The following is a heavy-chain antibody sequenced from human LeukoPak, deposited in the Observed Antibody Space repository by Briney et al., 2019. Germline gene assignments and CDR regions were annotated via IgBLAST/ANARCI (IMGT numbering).Heavy chain of an antibody. CDR2: ISSSGSTI. D-gene: IGHD6-13*01. V-gene: IGHV3-48*03. CDR1: GLTFSSYE. J-gene: IGHJ4*02. CDR3: ARDRIAAAGQRLDY. Sequence: GGSLRLSCAASGLTFSSYEMNWVRQAPGKGLEWVSYISSSGSTIYYADSVKGRFTISRDNAKNSLYLQMNSLRAEDTAVYYCARDRIAAAGQRLDYWGQGTLVTVSS.